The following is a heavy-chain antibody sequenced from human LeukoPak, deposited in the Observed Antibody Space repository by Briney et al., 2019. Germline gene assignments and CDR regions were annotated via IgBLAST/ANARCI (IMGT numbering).Heavy chain of an antibody. V-gene: IGHV3-30*18. Sequence: GGSLRLSCAASGFTFSSYSMNWVRQAPGKGLEWVAVISYDRSNKYYADSVKGRFTISRDNSKNTLYLQMNSLRAEDTAVYYCAKVGAMWDNWFDPWGQGTLVTVSS. D-gene: IGHD1-26*01. CDR3: AKVGAMWDNWFDP. CDR2: ISYDRSNK. CDR1: GFTFSSYS. J-gene: IGHJ5*02.